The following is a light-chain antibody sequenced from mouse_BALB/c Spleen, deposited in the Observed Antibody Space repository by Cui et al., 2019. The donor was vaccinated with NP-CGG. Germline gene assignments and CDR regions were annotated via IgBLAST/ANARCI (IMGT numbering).Light chain of an antibody. CDR2: GTN. J-gene: IGLJ1*01. CDR3: ALWYSNHWV. CDR1: TGAVIISNY. Sequence: QAVVTQESALTTSPGETVTLTCRSSTGAVIISNYANWVQEKPDHIFTGLIGGTNNRAPGVPARFSGSLIGDKAVLTITGAQTEDEAIYFCALWYSNHWVFGGGTKLTVL. V-gene: IGLV1*01.